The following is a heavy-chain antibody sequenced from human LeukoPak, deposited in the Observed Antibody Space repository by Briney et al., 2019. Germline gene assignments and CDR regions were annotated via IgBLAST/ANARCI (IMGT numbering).Heavy chain of an antibody. CDR1: GYTFTGYY. D-gene: IGHD5-24*01. CDR2: INPNSGGT. CDR3: ARAEMATIDLDY. V-gene: IGHV1-2*02. Sequence: ASVTVSCKASGYTFTGYYMHWMRQAPGQGLGWMGWINPNSGGTNYAQKFQGRVTMTRDTSISTAYMELSRLRSDDTSVYYCARAEMATIDLDYWGQGTLVTVSS. J-gene: IGHJ4*02.